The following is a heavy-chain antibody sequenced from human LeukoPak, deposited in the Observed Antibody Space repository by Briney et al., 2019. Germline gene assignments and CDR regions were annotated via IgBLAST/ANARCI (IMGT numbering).Heavy chain of an antibody. Sequence: GGSLRLSCAASGFTFSNYWMSWVRQAPGKALEWVANIKQDGGAKNYADSVKGRFTISRDNAKNSLYLQMNSLRAEDTAVFYCARDGYASGSHDSWGQGTLVTVSS. D-gene: IGHD3-10*01. V-gene: IGHV3-7*04. CDR1: GFTFSNYW. J-gene: IGHJ5*01. CDR2: IKQDGGAK. CDR3: ARDGYASGSHDS.